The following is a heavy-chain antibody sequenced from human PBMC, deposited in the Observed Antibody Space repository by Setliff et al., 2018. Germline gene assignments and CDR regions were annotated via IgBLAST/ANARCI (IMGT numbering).Heavy chain of an antibody. CDR1: GGSISSGNYY. D-gene: IGHD3-10*01. J-gene: IGHJ6*03. V-gene: IGHV4-39*01. Sequence: PSETLSLTCRVSGGSISSGNYYWGLIRQPPGNGLEWVATIYYSGSTYSNPSLKSRLIISVDAPDNQFSVKLSSVTAADTAVYYCARHKSNGSGSYPSLYMDVWGKGIMVTVSS. CDR2: IYYSGST. CDR3: ARHKSNGSGSYPSLYMDV.